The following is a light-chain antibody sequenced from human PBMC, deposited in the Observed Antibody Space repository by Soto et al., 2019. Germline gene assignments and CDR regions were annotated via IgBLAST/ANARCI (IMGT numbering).Light chain of an antibody. CDR2: DAS. Sequence: EIVLTQSPATLSLSPVERATLSFRASQSVSSYLAWYQQKPGQAPRLLIYDASNRATGIPARFSGSGSGTDFTLTISSLEPEDFAVYYCQQRSNWPPLFTFGPGTKVDIK. CDR1: QSVSSY. J-gene: IGKJ3*01. V-gene: IGKV3-11*01. CDR3: QQRSNWPPLFT.